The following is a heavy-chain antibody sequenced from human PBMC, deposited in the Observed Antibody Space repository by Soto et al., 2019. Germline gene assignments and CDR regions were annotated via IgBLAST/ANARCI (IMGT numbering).Heavy chain of an antibody. CDR3: ARDRLRGYDSSGFYS. D-gene: IGHD3-22*01. V-gene: IGHV1-18*01. Sequence: ASVKVSCKAPGYTFISYGINWVRQAPGQGLEWMGWINPSDGNRNFAQKFEDRVTMTTATSTNTVFLELRSLKSDDTAIYYCARDRLRGYDSSGFYSWGQGTMVTVSS. CDR2: INPSDGNR. J-gene: IGHJ4*02. CDR1: GYTFISYG.